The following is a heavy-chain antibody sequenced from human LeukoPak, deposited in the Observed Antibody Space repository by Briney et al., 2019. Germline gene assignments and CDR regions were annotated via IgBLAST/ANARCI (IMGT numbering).Heavy chain of an antibody. CDR3: AKDRGFSISSYFYYGMDV. V-gene: IGHV3-30*18. D-gene: IGHD2-21*01. CDR2: ISFDGSNE. J-gene: IGHJ6*02. Sequence: PGGSLRLSCAASGFTFSYYGIHWVRQAPGKGLEWVAIISFDGSNEYYADSVKGRFTISRDNSKNTMYLQMNSLRAEDTAIYYCAKDRGFSISSYFYYGMDVWGQGTTVTVAS. CDR1: GFTFSYYG.